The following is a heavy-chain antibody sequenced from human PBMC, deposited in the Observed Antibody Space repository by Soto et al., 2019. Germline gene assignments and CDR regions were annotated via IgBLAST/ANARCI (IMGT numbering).Heavy chain of an antibody. Sequence: PSETLSLTCTVSGLSVNSTNFYGGWIRQPPGKGLEWIANIHHTGTTYYNPSLKSRVTISVDTSKNHFSLRLTSVTAADTAVYYCARVDSTMVLPFFDYWGQGTLVTVSS. CDR1: GLSVNSTNFY. CDR3: ARVDSTMVLPFFDY. CDR2: IHHTGTT. J-gene: IGHJ4*02. D-gene: IGHD5-18*01. V-gene: IGHV4-39*02.